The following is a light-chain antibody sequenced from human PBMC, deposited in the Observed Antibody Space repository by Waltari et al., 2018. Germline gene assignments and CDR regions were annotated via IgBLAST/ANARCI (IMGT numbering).Light chain of an antibody. CDR2: KTA. Sequence: VVLTQSPGTLSLSPGERATLSCRASQSVDTTYFAWYQQKPGQSPRLLIYKTATRATGIPDRFSGSGSGTEVSLNIDMMEHGDSAVYYCQQYGGSPMYTFGQGTKLEI. V-gene: IGKV3-20*01. J-gene: IGKJ2*01. CDR1: QSVDTTY. CDR3: QQYGGSPMYT.